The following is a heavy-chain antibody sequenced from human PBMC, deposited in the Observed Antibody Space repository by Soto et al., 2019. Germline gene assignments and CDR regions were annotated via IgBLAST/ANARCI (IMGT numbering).Heavy chain of an antibody. CDR1: GFTFSSYA. CDR2: ISGSGGST. V-gene: IGHV3-23*01. Sequence: GGSLRLSCAASGFTFSSYAMSWVRQAPGKGLEWVSAISGSGGSTYYADSVKGRFTISRDNSKNTLYLQMNSLRAEDTAVYYCAKGVWAAAGTGNWFDHWGQGTLVTVSS. D-gene: IGHD6-13*01. CDR3: AKGVWAAAGTGNWFDH. J-gene: IGHJ5*02.